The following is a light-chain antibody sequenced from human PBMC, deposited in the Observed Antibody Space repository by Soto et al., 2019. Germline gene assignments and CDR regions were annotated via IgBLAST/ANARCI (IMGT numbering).Light chain of an antibody. Sequence: DLQMTQSPSSLSASVGDRVTITCRASQTISSYLNWYQQHPGKAPKLLIYAASSLQSGVQSRFSGSGSGTDFTLTISSLQPEDFATYYCQQSSDIPYTFGQGTKLEIK. CDR1: QTISSY. CDR2: AAS. V-gene: IGKV1-39*01. J-gene: IGKJ2*01. CDR3: QQSSDIPYT.